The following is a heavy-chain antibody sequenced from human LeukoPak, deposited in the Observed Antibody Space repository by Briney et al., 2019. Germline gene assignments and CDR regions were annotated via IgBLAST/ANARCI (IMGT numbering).Heavy chain of an antibody. J-gene: IGHJ4*02. CDR3: AKDTACSSTSCLHYYFDY. D-gene: IGHD2-2*01. CDR1: GFTFSSFE. V-gene: IGHV3-23*01. Sequence: GGSLRLSCAASGFTFSSFEMNWVRQAPGKGLEWVSAISGSGGSTYYADSVKGRFTISRDNSKNTLYLQMNSLRAEDTAVYYCAKDTACSSTSCLHYYFDYWGQGTLVTVSS. CDR2: ISGSGGST.